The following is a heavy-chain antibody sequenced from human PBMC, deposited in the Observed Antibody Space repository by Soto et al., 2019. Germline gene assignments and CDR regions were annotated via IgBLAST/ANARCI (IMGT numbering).Heavy chain of an antibody. CDR1: GFTFSSYA. D-gene: IGHD1-26*01. CDR2: ISYDGSNK. CDR3: AYGGSYAHDAFDI. V-gene: IGHV3-30-3*01. Sequence: QVQLVESGGGVVQPGRSLRLSCAASGFTFSSYAMHWVRQAPGKGLEWVAVISYDGSNKYYADSVKGRFTISRDNSKNTLYLQMNSLRAEDTAVYYCAYGGSYAHDAFDIWGQGTMVTVSS. J-gene: IGHJ3*02.